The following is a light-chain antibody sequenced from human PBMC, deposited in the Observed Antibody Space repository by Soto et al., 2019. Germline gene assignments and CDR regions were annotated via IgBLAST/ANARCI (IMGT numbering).Light chain of an antibody. CDR2: EVT. CDR3: SSHTRSSTLV. V-gene: IGLV2-14*01. J-gene: IGLJ3*02. Sequence: QSVLTQPASVSGSPGQSITISCTGTNSDVGAYNYVSWYQQHPGKAPKLIIYEVTNRPSGVSNRFSGSKSGNTASLAISGLQAEDEADYFCSSHTRSSTLVFGGGTKVTVL. CDR1: NSDVGAYNY.